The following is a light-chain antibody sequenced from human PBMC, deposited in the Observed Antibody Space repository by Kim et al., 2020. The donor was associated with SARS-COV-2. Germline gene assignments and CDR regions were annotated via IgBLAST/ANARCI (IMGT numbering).Light chain of an antibody. J-gene: IGKJ5*01. CDR2: AAS. CDR3: QQYDDYPVT. CDR1: QGVGNY. V-gene: IGKV1-16*01. Sequence: DIQMTQSPSSLSASIGDRVTITCRASQGVGNYVGWFQQKPGKAPKSLIFAASTLRGGVPSRFSGSGSGTDFTLTISSLQPEDFATYYCQQYDDYPVTFGQGTRLEIK.